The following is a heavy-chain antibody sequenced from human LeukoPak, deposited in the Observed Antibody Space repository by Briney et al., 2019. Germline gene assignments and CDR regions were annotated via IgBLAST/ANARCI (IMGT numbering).Heavy chain of an antibody. V-gene: IGHV4-4*07. CDR2: ISTSGST. D-gene: IGHD5-12*01. CDR1: DGSISSYY. Sequence: SETLSLTCTVSDGSISSYYWSWIRQPAGKGLEWIGRISTSGSTKYNPSLKSRVTISVDTSNNQFSLKLSSVTAADTAVYYCSRDRPTTYYYYHMDVWGKGTTVTVSS. CDR3: SRDRPTTYYYYHMDV. J-gene: IGHJ6*03.